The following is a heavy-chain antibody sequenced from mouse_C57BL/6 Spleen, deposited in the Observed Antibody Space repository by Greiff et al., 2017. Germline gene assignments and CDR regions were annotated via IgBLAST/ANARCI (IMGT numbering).Heavy chain of an antibody. CDR1: GFTFSSYG. CDR3: TRKLEDYDDYVDY. V-gene: IGHV5-6*01. Sequence: EVQGVESGGDLVKPGGSLQLSCAASGFTFSSYGMSWVRQTPDKRLEWVATISSGGSYTYYPDSVKGRFTIYRDNAKNTLYLQMSSLTTEDTAMYYDTRKLEDYDDYVDYWGQGTTRTVSS. CDR2: ISSGGSYT. D-gene: IGHD2-4*01. J-gene: IGHJ2*01.